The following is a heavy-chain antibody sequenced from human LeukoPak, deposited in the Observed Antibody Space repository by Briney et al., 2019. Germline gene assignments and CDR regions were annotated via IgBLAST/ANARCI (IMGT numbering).Heavy chain of an antibody. J-gene: IGHJ4*02. CDR1: GASISNTGYY. CDR3: ARGYDILTGLDY. D-gene: IGHD3-9*01. V-gene: IGHV4-31*03. Sequence: SETLSLTCTVSGASISNTGYYWSWIRQHPGKGLEWIGYIYYSGSTYYNPSLKSRVTISVDTSKNQFSLKLSSVTAADTAVYYCARGYDILTGLDYWGQGTLVTVSS. CDR2: IYYSGST.